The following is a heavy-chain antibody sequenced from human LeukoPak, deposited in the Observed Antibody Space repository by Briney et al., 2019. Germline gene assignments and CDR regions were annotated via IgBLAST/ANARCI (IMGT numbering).Heavy chain of an antibody. J-gene: IGHJ4*02. CDR3: ARDGGSGSYYSAY. D-gene: IGHD3-10*01. CDR1: GGTFSSYA. V-gene: IGHV1-69*04. CDR2: IIPILGIA. Sequence: SVKVSCKASGGTFSSYAISWVRQAPGQGLEWMGRIIPILGIANYAQKFKGRVTITADKSTRTAYMELSSLRSEDTAVYYCARDGGSGSYYSAYWGQGTLVIVSS.